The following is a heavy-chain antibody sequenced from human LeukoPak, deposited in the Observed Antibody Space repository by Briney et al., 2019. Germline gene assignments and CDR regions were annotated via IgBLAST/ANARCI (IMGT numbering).Heavy chain of an antibody. CDR1: GGTFSSYA. CDR2: ISPILGIA. Sequence: SVKVSCKASGGTFSSYAISWVRQAPGQGLEWMGRISPILGIANYAQKFQGRVTITADKSPSPAYMEMSSLRSEDTAVYYCARDLYDSSGYPLDAFDIWGQGTMVTVSS. V-gene: IGHV1-69*04. J-gene: IGHJ3*02. CDR3: ARDLYDSSGYPLDAFDI. D-gene: IGHD3-22*01.